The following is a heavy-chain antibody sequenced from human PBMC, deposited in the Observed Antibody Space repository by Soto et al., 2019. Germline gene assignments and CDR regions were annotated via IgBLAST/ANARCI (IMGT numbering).Heavy chain of an antibody. CDR3: ARDSAVSPDYYYYGMDV. D-gene: IGHD4-4*01. Sequence: VGSLRLSCAASGFTFSSYSMNWVRQAPGKGLEWVSYISSSSSTIYYADSVKGRFTISRDNAKNSLYLQMNSLRAEDTAVYYCARDSAVSPDYYYYGMDVWGQGTTVTVSS. J-gene: IGHJ6*02. CDR1: GFTFSSYS. CDR2: ISSSSSTI. V-gene: IGHV3-48*01.